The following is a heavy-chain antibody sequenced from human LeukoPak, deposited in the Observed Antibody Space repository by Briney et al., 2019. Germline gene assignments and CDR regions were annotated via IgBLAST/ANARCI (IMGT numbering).Heavy chain of an antibody. CDR3: ARGVDYYENSGTIDY. CDR1: GFTFSTYW. V-gene: IGHV3-74*01. J-gene: IGHJ4*02. CDR2: LDGDGTKT. D-gene: IGHD3-22*01. Sequence: GGSLRLSCAASGFTFSTYWMHWVRRAPGKGLVWVSRLDGDGTKTRYADSVKGRFTISRDNAKNTLYLQMNSLRDEDTAVYYCARGVDYYENSGTIDYWGQGTLVTVSS.